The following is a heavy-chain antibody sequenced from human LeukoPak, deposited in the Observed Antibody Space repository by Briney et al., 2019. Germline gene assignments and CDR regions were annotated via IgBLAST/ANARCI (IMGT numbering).Heavy chain of an antibody. Sequence: GGSLRLSCAASGFTFSSYAMHWVRQAPGKGLEWVAVIRYDGSNKYYADSVKGRFTISRDNSKNTLYLQMNSLRAEDTAVYYCAKDRRYTYYYDSSGHPPFDYWGQGTLVTVSS. CDR3: AKDRRYTYYYDSSGHPPFDY. CDR2: IRYDGSNK. D-gene: IGHD3-22*01. V-gene: IGHV3-30*02. J-gene: IGHJ4*02. CDR1: GFTFSSYA.